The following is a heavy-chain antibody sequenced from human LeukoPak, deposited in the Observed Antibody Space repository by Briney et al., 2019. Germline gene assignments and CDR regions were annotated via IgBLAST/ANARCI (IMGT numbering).Heavy chain of an antibody. D-gene: IGHD6-6*01. V-gene: IGHV4-59*01. J-gene: IGHJ5*02. CDR3: ARVYSSSSFWFDP. CDR2: IYDRGST. Sequence: PSETLSLTCTVSGGSISSYYWSWIRQPPGKGLEWIGYIYDRGSTNYNPSLKSRVTISVDTSKNQFSLKLSSVTAADTAVYYCARVYSSSSFWFDPWGQGTLVTVSS. CDR1: GGSISSYY.